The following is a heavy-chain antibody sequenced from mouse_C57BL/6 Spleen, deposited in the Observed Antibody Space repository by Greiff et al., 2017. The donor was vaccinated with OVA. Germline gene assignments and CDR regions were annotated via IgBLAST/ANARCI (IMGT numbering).Heavy chain of an antibody. Sequence: EVQLQQSGPELVKPGASVKISCKASGYTFTDYYMNWVKQSHGKSLEWIGDINPNNGGTSYNQKFKGKATLTVDKSSSTAYMELRSLTSEDSAVYYCASTTVVEGDYWGQGTTLTVSS. J-gene: IGHJ2*01. V-gene: IGHV1-26*01. CDR3: ASTTVVEGDY. CDR1: GYTFTDYY. D-gene: IGHD1-1*01. CDR2: INPNNGGT.